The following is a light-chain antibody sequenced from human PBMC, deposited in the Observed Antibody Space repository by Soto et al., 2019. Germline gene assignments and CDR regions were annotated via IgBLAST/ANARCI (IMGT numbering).Light chain of an antibody. V-gene: IGLV2-14*01. Sequence: QSALTQPASVSGSPRQSITISCTGTSSDVGGYNFVSWYQQHPGKAPKLMIYDVRNRPSEVSNRFSGSKSVNTASLTISGLQAEDEADYYCSSYTRISTYVFGTGTKLTVL. CDR2: DVR. CDR3: SSYTRISTYV. J-gene: IGLJ1*01. CDR1: SSDVGGYNF.